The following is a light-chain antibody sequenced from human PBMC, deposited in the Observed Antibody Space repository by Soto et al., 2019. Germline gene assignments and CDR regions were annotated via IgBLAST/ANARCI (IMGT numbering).Light chain of an antibody. CDR2: EVS. CDR3: SSYTSTGTLYV. CDR1: SSDVDGYNY. Sequence: QSALTQPASVSGSPGQSITISCTGTSSDVDGYNYVSWYQQHPGKAPKLMIYEVSNRPSGVSNRFSGSKSGNTASLTIYGLQAEDEADYYCSSYTSTGTLYVFGTGTKVTVL. V-gene: IGLV2-14*01. J-gene: IGLJ1*01.